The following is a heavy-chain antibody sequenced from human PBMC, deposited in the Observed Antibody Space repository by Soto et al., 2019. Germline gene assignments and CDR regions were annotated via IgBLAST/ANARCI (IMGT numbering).Heavy chain of an antibody. CDR1: GGSISRGDYY. J-gene: IGHJ4*02. CDR2: IYYSGST. CDR3: ARIQVVTTNYYFDY. Sequence: SETLSLTCTVSGGSISRGDYYWSWIRQPPGKGLEWIGYIYYSGSTYYNPSLKSRVTISVDTSKNQFSLKLSSVTAADTAVYYCARIQVVTTNYYFDYWGQGTLVTVSS. V-gene: IGHV4-30-4*01. D-gene: IGHD2-21*02.